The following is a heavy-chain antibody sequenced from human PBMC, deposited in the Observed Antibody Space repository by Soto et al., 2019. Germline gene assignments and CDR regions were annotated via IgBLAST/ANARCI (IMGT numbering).Heavy chain of an antibody. CDR3: ARGQPYYDILTGLTYYGMDV. Sequence: SVKVSCKASGVTFSSYAISWVRQAPGQGLEWMGGIIPIFGTANYAQKFQGRVTITADKSTSTAYMELSSLRSEDTAVYYCARGQPYYDILTGLTYYGMDVWGQGTTVTVSS. D-gene: IGHD3-9*01. CDR1: GVTFSSYA. J-gene: IGHJ6*02. CDR2: IIPIFGTA. V-gene: IGHV1-69*06.